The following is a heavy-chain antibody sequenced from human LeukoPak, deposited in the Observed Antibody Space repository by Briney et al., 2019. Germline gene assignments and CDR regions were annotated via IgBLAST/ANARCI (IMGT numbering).Heavy chain of an antibody. D-gene: IGHD3-22*01. CDR3: AKDRPRYYYDSSGPFDY. CDR1: GFTFSSYA. V-gene: IGHV3-23*01. CDR2: ISGSGGST. Sequence: GGSLRLSCAAYGFTFSSYAMSWVRQAPGKGLEWVSAISGSGGSTYYADSVKGRFTISRANSKNTLYLQMNSLRAEDTAVYYCAKDRPRYYYDSSGPFDYWGQGTLVTVSS. J-gene: IGHJ4*02.